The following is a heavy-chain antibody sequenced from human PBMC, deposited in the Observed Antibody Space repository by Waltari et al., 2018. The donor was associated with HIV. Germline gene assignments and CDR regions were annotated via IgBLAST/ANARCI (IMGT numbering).Heavy chain of an antibody. D-gene: IGHD6-13*01. J-gene: IGHJ4*02. CDR2: IGTSGDT. CDR3: ARGKISAPGTSYFDY. Sequence: EVQLVESGGGLVQPGGSLRLSCAASGFASRNYGLHWVRQAAGKGLEWVSFIGTSGDTYYSDSVKGRFSISRENAENSFYLQMNSLTAGDTAVYYCARGKISAPGTSYFDYWGQGTLVTVSS. CDR1: GFASRNYG. V-gene: IGHV3-13*01.